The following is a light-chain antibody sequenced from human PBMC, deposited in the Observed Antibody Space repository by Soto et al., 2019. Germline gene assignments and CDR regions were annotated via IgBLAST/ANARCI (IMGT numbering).Light chain of an antibody. J-gene: IGLJ3*02. CDR3: SSSAGTNSFVL. Sequence: QSALTQPPSASGSPGQSVTISCTGTSSDIGGYNSVSWYQRHPGKAPKLMIYEVNKRPLGVPERFSGSKSGNTASLTVSGLQADDEADYYCSSSAGTNSFVLFGGGTKLTVL. CDR2: EVN. V-gene: IGLV2-8*01. CDR1: SSDIGGYNS.